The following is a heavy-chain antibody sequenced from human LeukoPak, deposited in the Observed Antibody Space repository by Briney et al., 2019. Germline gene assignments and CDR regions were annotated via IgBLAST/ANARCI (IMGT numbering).Heavy chain of an antibody. CDR2: ISGSGGRT. V-gene: IGHV3-23*01. D-gene: IGHD4-11*01. CDR3: AKDRDSNEDFDY. CDR1: GLIFSSYA. Sequence: GGSLRLSCAASGLIFSSYAMTWVRQAPGKGLEWVSAISGSGGRTYYADSVKGRFTISRDNSKNILYLQMNSLRAEDTAVYYCAKDRDSNEDFDYWGQGTLVTVSS. J-gene: IGHJ4*02.